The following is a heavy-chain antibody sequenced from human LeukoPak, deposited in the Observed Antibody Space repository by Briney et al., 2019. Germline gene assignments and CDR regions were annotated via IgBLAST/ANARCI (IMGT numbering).Heavy chain of an antibody. D-gene: IGHD3-10*01. CDR3: ARGRDYGSGTYYNLDFDY. Sequence: SETLSLTCTVSGDSLSHNFWTWIRQPPGKALEWIGYIYYSGSTNSNPSLKSRVTISVDTSKNQFSLRLNSVTAADTAMYYCARGRDYGSGTYYNLDFDYWGQGTLVTVSS. V-gene: IGHV4-59*12. J-gene: IGHJ4*02. CDR1: GDSLSHNF. CDR2: IYYSGST.